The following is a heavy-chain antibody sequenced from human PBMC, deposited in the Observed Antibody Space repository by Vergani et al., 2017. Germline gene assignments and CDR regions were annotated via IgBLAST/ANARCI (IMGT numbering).Heavy chain of an antibody. CDR3: ARAAYSGSYDYYYGMDV. J-gene: IGHJ6*02. V-gene: IGHV3-11*01. CDR1: GGSFSGYY. D-gene: IGHD1-26*01. CDR2: ISSSGSTI. Sequence: QVQLQQWGAGLLKPSETLSLTCAVYGGSFSGYYMSWIRQAPGKGLEWVSYISSSGSTIYYADSVKGRFTISRDNAKNSLYLQMNSLRAEDTAVYYCARAAYSGSYDYYYGMDVWGQGTTVTVSS.